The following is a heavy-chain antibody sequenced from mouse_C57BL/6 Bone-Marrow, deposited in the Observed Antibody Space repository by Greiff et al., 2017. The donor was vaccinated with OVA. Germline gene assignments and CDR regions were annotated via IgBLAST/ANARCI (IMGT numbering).Heavy chain of an antibody. CDR1: GYAFSSSW. Sequence: QVQLKESGPELVKPGASVKISCKASGYAFSSSWMNWVKQRPGKGLEWIGRIYPGDGDTNYNGKFKGKATLTADKSSSTAYMQLSSLTSEDSAVYFCALIYYPYAMDYWGQGTSVTVSS. CDR3: ALIYYPYAMDY. CDR2: IYPGDGDT. V-gene: IGHV1-82*01. J-gene: IGHJ4*01. D-gene: IGHD1-1*01.